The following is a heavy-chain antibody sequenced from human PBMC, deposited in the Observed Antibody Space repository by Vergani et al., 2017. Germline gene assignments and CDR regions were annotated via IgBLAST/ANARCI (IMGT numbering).Heavy chain of an antibody. CDR3: ARDFDMITFGGVIVPDAFDI. J-gene: IGHJ3*02. D-gene: IGHD3-16*02. V-gene: IGHV4-61*02. CDR1: GGSISSGSYY. CDR2: IYTSGST. Sequence: QVQLQESGPGLVKPSQTLSLTCTVSGGSISSGSYYWSWIRQPAGKGLEWIGRIYTSGSTNYNPSLKSRVTISVDTSKNQFSLKLSSVTAADTAVYYCARDFDMITFGGVIVPDAFDIWGQGTVVTVSS.